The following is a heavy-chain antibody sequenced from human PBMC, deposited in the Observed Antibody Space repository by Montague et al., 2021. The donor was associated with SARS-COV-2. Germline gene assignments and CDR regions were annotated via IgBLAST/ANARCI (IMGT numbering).Heavy chain of an antibody. D-gene: IGHD3-22*01. V-gene: IGHV3-7*01. Sequence: SLRLSCAASGFAFRHYWMSWVRQAPGKGLEWVANIRHDGNVKFYVDSVKGRFTISRDNAESSMYLQMNSLRAEDTAMYYCTRGLDGSEVDTSDYWGQGTLVTVSS. CDR1: GFAFRHYW. CDR3: TRGLDGSEVDTSDY. CDR2: IRHDGNVK. J-gene: IGHJ4*02.